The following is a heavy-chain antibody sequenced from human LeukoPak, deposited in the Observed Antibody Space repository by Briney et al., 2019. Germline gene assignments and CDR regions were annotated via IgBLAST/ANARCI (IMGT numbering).Heavy chain of an antibody. V-gene: IGHV3-30*02. CDR3: AKVVVITSGFDY. CDR1: GFTFSSYG. J-gene: IGHJ4*02. Sequence: GGSLRLSCAASGFTFSSYGMHWVRQAPGKGLEWVAFIRYDGSNKYYADSVKGRFTISRDNSKNTLYLQMNSLRAEDTAVYYCAKVVVITSGFDYWGQGTLATVSS. D-gene: IGHD3-22*01. CDR2: IRYDGSNK.